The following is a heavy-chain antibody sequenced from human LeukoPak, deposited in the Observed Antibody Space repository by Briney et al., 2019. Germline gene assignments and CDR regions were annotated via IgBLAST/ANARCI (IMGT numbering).Heavy chain of an antibody. CDR3: TTYHDYGDNRVDY. Sequence: SETLSLTCAVSSGFISSGGYSWSWIRQPPGKGLEWVGYIHHGGTSRSSPSLKSRVTISVDRSNNQFSLSLSSMTAADTAVYYCTTYHDYGDNRVDYWGQGILVTVSS. V-gene: IGHV4-30-2*01. D-gene: IGHD4-17*01. J-gene: IGHJ4*02. CDR2: IHHGGTS. CDR1: SGFISSGGYS.